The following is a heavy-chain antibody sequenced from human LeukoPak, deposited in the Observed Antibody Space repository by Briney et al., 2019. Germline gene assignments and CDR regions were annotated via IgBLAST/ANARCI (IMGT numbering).Heavy chain of an antibody. Sequence: PSETLSLTCAVPGGFISSSNWWSWVRQPPGKGLEWIGEIYHSGSTNYNPSLKSRVTISVDKSKNQFSLKLSSVTAADTAVYYCARGSSWYRASDYWGQGTLVTVSS. V-gene: IGHV4-4*02. J-gene: IGHJ4*02. CDR2: IYHSGST. CDR1: GGFISSSNW. CDR3: ARGSSWYRASDY. D-gene: IGHD6-13*01.